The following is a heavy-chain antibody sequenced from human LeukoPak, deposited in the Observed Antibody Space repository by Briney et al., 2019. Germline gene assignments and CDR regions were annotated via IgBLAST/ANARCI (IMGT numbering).Heavy chain of an antibody. CDR1: GDTFSRYA. CDR3: ATTGGDIYYYYMDV. V-gene: IGHV1-69*13. CDR2: IIPDLSTA. D-gene: IGHD3-10*01. Sequence: GASVKVSCKASGDTFSRYAISWVRQAPGQGLEWMGGIIPDLSTANYAQKFQDRVTITADESTSTTYMELSSLKSEDTAVYYCATTGGDIYYYYMDVWGKGTTVTISS. J-gene: IGHJ6*03.